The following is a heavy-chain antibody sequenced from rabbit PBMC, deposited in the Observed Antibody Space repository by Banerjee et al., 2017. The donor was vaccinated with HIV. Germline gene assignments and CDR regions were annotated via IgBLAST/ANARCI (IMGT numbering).Heavy chain of an antibody. J-gene: IGHJ3*01. CDR1: GISFSSRYY. D-gene: IGHD2-1*01. CDR2: VYTVDGNT. Sequence: QSLEESGGDLVKPGASLTLTCTASGISFSSRYYMYWVRQAPGKGLEFIACVYTVDGNTYYATWAKGRFTISKTSSTTVTLQMTSLTAADTATYFCARGNYDNYGDYIGLDLWGPGTLVTVS. CDR3: ARGNYDNYGDYIGLDL. V-gene: IGHV1S40*01.